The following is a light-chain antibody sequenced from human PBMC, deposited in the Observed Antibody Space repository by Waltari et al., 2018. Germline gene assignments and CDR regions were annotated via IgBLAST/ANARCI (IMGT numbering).Light chain of an antibody. V-gene: IGKV4-1*01. Sequence: DIVMTQSPDSMAVSLGERATINCKSSQSVLYSSNNKNYLACYQQKLGQPPKLLIRWASSRESGVPDRFTGSGSGTDFTLTITSLQAEDVAVYYCQQYYSAPFTFGPGTKVDIK. CDR3: QQYYSAPFT. J-gene: IGKJ3*01. CDR2: WAS. CDR1: QSVLYSSNNKNY.